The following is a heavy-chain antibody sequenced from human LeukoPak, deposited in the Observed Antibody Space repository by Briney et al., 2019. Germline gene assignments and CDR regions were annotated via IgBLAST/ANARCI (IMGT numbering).Heavy chain of an antibody. J-gene: IGHJ4*02. V-gene: IGHV4-59*12. D-gene: IGHD3-22*01. Sequence: SETLSLTCTVSGTSITRTYWSWIRQPPGRGLESVGYVYDTGDTNYNPSLKSRVTMSLDTSKNQFSLKLSSVTAADTAVYYCARGTWAGYYYDSSGYYYPGYFDYWGQGTLVTVSS. CDR3: ARGTWAGYYYDSSGYYYPGYFDY. CDR1: GTSITRTY. CDR2: VYDTGDT.